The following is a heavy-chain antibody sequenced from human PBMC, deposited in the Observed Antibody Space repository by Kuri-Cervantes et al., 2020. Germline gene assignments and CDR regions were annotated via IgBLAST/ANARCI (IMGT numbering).Heavy chain of an antibody. V-gene: IGHV2-5*05. CDR3: AHRLIAAAGFDY. J-gene: IGHJ4*02. CDR2: IYWDDDK. D-gene: IGHD6-13*01. Sequence: SGPTLVKPTQTLTLTCTFSGFSLTTIGVSVGWVRQPPGRALEWLALIYWDDDKRYGPPLKSRLTITKDASKNQVFLTMTNMDPVDTATYYCAHRLIAAAGFDYWGQGTLVTVSS. CDR1: GFSLTTIGVS.